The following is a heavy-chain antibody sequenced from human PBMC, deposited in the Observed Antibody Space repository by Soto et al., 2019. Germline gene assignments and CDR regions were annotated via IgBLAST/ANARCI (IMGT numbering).Heavy chain of an antibody. Sequence: QVQLVQSGTEVKKPGASVKVSCKASGYTFTNYGISWVRQAPGQGLEWMGGIIPIFGTANYAQKFQGRVTITADESTSTAYMELSSLRSEDTAVYYCAREIRTPDWFDPWGQGTLVTVSS. J-gene: IGHJ5*02. CDR1: GYTFTNYG. CDR3: AREIRTPDWFDP. CDR2: IIPIFGTA. V-gene: IGHV1-69*13.